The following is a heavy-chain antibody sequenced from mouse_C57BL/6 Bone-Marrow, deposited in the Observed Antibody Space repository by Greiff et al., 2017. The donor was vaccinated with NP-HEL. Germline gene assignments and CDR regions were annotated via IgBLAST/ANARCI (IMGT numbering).Heavy chain of an antibody. V-gene: IGHV1-69*01. CDR3: AREGPYSNSGGY. CDR1: GYTFTSYW. J-gene: IGHJ2*01. CDR2: IDPSDSYT. D-gene: IGHD2-5*01. Sequence: VQLQQSGAELVMPGASVKLSCKASGYTFTSYWMHWVKQRPGQGLEWIGEIDPSDSYTNYNQKFKGKSTLTVDNSSSTAYMQLSSLTSEDSAVYYCAREGPYSNSGGYWGQGTTLTVSS.